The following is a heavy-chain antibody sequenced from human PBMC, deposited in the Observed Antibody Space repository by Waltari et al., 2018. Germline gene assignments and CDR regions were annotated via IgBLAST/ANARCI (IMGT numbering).Heavy chain of an antibody. CDR3: ARGGIVDY. V-gene: IGHV3-21*01. CDR2: ISSSSSYI. J-gene: IGHJ4*02. Sequence: EVQLVASGGGLAKPGGSLRLYRAASGFTLSSYSRNWVLQAPGKGREWVSSISSSSSYIYYADSVKGRFTISRDNAKNSLYLQMNSLRAEDTAVYYCARGGIVDYWGQGTLVTVSS. D-gene: IGHD2-15*01. CDR1: GFTLSSYS.